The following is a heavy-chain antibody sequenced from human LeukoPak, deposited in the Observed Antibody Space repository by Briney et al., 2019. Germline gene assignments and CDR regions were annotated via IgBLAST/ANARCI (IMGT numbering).Heavy chain of an antibody. J-gene: IGHJ4*02. Sequence: PGGSLRLSCAASGFTVSSNYMSWVRQAPGKGLEWVSAISGSGGSTYYADSVKGRFTISRDNSKNTLYLQMNSLRAEDTAVYYCAKDGGYSYGYSVDYWGQGTLVTVSS. D-gene: IGHD5-18*01. CDR1: GFTVSSNY. CDR2: ISGSGGST. V-gene: IGHV3-23*01. CDR3: AKDGGYSYGYSVDY.